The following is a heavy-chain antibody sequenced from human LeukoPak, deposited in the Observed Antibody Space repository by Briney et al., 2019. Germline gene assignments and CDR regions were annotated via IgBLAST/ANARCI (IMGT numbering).Heavy chain of an antibody. D-gene: IGHD3-3*01. CDR1: GFTFSSYA. Sequence: PGGSLRLSYAASGFTFSSYAMSWVCQAPGKGLEWVSAISGSGGSTYYADSVKGRFTISRDNSKNTLYLQMNSLRAEDKAVYYCAKGRGGIDYWGQGTLVTVSS. V-gene: IGHV3-23*01. J-gene: IGHJ4*02. CDR2: ISGSGGST. CDR3: AKGRGGIDY.